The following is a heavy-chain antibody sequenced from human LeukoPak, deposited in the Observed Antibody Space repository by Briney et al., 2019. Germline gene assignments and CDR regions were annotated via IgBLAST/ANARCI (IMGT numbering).Heavy chain of an antibody. CDR1: GYTFTNYY. Sequence: ASVKVSCKASGYTFTNYYMNWVRQAPGQGLEWMGIIHSGGGSTTYAQKFQGRVTMTRDTSTSTVYMELSSLTSEDTAVYYCATRTGAFDIWGQGTMVTVSS. J-gene: IGHJ3*02. CDR3: ATRTGAFDI. V-gene: IGHV1-46*01. D-gene: IGHD1-1*01. CDR2: IHSGGGST.